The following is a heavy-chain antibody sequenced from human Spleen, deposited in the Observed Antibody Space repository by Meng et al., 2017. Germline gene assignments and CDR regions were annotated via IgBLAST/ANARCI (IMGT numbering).Heavy chain of an antibody. CDR1: GGSFSDYY. CDR3: ARGRGWSSHIDY. V-gene: IGHV4-34*01. Sequence: QVQLQQRGGGLLKLSETLSLTCVVYGGSFSDYYWSWIRQPPGKGLEWIGEINHSGSTNYNPSLKSRVTISVDTSKNQFSLKLSSVTAADTAVYYCARGRGWSSHIDYWGQGTLVTVSS. J-gene: IGHJ4*02. CDR2: INHSGST. D-gene: IGHD2-15*01.